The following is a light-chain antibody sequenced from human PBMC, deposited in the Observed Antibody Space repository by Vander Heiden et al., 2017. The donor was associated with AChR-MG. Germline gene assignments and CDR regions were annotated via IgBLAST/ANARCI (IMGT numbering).Light chain of an antibody. CDR2: AAS. CDR3: QQYNSYPRALT. CDR1: QGISNY. V-gene: IGKV1-16*02. J-gene: IGKJ4*01. Sequence: DILIPPSSSSLSASVGDGVAITCRASQGISNYFAWFQQKPEKAPKSLIYAASSLQSGVPSKFSGSGSGTDFTLTISSLQPEDFATYYCQQYNSYPRALTFGGGTKVEIK.